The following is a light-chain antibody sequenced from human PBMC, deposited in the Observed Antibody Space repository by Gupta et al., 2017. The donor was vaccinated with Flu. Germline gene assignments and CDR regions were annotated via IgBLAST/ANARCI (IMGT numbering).Light chain of an antibody. V-gene: IGKV3-11*01. J-gene: IGKJ1*01. CDR2: DAS. CDR1: QSINNY. Sequence: VLTQSPDTLSLSPGERATLSCRASQSINNYIAWYQQRPVQAPRLIIYDASNRADGTPPRFRGSGAVNDFTLTSMSPENEDSAIYYEYQRSNWKMFGQGTKVEIK. CDR3: YQRSNWKM.